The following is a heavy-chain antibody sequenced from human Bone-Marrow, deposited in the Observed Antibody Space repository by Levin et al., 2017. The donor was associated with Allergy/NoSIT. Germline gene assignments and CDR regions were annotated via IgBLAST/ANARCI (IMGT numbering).Heavy chain of an antibody. CDR1: GESVSSSGFY. CDR3: ARESVYYGSGSWIDC. D-gene: IGHD3-10*01. CDR2: IYYPGNT. J-gene: IGHJ4*02. Sequence: SQTLSLTCTVSGESVSSSGFYWTWIRQYPGKGLEWIGHIYYPGNTSYNPSLKSRVSISVDRSKNQFSLKLDSVTAADTAVYYCARESVYYGSGSWIDCWGQGTLVTVSS. V-gene: IGHV4-31*02.